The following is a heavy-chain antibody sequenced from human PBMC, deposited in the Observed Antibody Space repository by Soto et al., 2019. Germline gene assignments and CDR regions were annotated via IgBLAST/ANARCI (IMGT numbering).Heavy chain of an antibody. CDR2: IYYSGST. V-gene: IGHV4-59*12. Sequence: SETLSLTCTVSGGSISSYYWSWIRQPPGKGLERIGYIYYSGSTNYNPSLKSRVTISVDTSKNQFSLKLSSVTAADTAVYYCARDLGQWLAYNWFDPWGQGTLVTVSS. CDR3: ARDLGQWLAYNWFDP. CDR1: GGSISSYY. J-gene: IGHJ5*02. D-gene: IGHD6-19*01.